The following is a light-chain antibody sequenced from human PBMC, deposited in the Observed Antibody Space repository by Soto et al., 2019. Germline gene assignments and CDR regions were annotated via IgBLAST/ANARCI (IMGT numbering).Light chain of an antibody. V-gene: IGKV3-15*01. CDR1: QSVSSSY. CDR2: AAS. J-gene: IGKJ1*01. CDR3: QQYNNWPV. Sequence: EIVLTQSPGTLSLSPGERATLSCRASQSVSSSYLAWYQQKPGQAPRLLIYAASTRATGIPARFSGSGSGTEFILTISSLQSEDFALYYCQQYNNWPVFGQGTKVDI.